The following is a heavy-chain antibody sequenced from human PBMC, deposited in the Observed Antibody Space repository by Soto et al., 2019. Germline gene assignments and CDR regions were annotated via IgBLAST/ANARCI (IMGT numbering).Heavy chain of an antibody. Sequence: QVQLVESGGGVVQPGGSLRLSCAASGSSFKGHGMHWVLQAPGKGLAWVAIIRYDGSDEHYGDSVKGRFTISRDNSKNMLYLQMNSLRAEDTAVYYCARDGVGATTFFGFLDYWGQGTLVTVSS. D-gene: IGHD1-26*01. V-gene: IGHV3-33*08. CDR1: GSSFKGHG. J-gene: IGHJ4*02. CDR3: ARDGVGATTFFGFLDY. CDR2: IRYDGSDE.